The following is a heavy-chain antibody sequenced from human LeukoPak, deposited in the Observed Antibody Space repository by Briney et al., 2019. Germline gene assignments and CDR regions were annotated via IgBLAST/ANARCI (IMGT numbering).Heavy chain of an antibody. J-gene: IGHJ3*02. CDR1: GYTFTSYD. V-gene: IGHV1-8*01. Sequence: GASVKVSCKASGYTFTSYDINWVRQATGQGLEWMGWMNPNSGNTGYAQKFQGRVTMTRNTSISTAYMELSSLRSEDTAVYYCARDCSSTSCYAGDVDAFDIWAKGQWSPSLQ. CDR2: MNPNSGNT. CDR3: ARDCSSTSCYAGDVDAFDI. D-gene: IGHD2-2*01.